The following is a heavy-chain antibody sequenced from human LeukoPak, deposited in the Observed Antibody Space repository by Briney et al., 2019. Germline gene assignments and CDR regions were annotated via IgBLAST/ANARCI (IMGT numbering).Heavy chain of an antibody. CDR3: ARDSGYYYDSSGYYGPVYYYYYGMDV. Sequence: ASETLSLTCTVSGGSISSGGYYWSWIRQHPGKGLEWIGYIYYSGSTYYNPSLKSRVTISVDTSKNQFSLKLSSVTAADTAVYYCARDSGYYYDSSGYYGPVYYYYYGMDVWGQGTTVTVSS. CDR2: IYYSGST. V-gene: IGHV4-31*03. J-gene: IGHJ6*02. CDR1: GGSISSGGYY. D-gene: IGHD3-22*01.